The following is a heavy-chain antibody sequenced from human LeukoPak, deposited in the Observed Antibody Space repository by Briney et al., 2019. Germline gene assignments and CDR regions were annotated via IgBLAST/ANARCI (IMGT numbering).Heavy chain of an antibody. CDR3: ARVLWFGELLF. CDR1: GFTFSSYW. CDR2: IKQDGSEK. J-gene: IGHJ4*02. V-gene: IGHV3-7*01. Sequence: GGSLRLSCTASGFTFSSYWMSWVRQAPGKGLEWVANIKQDGSEKYYVDSVKGRFTISRDNAKNSLYLQMNSLRAEDTAVYYCARVLWFGELLFWGQGTLVTVSS. D-gene: IGHD3-10*01.